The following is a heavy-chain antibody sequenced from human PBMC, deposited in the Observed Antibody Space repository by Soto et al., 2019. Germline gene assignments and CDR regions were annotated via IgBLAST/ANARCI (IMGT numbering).Heavy chain of an antibody. D-gene: IGHD3-22*01. CDR3: ARDGSYYDSSGYWVNWFDP. V-gene: IGHV3-21*01. CDR1: GFTFCSSS. Sequence: GSLRLSCAASGFTFCSSSMNWVRQAPGKGLEWVSSISSSSSYIYYADSVKGRFTIPRDNAKNSLYLQMNSLRAEDTAVYYCARDGSYYDSSGYWVNWFDPWGQGTLVTVSS. J-gene: IGHJ5*02. CDR2: ISSSSSYI.